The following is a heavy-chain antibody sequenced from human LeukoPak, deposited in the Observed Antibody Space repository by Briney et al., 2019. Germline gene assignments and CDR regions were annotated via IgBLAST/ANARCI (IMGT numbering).Heavy chain of an antibody. CDR3: TTDLTVLLWFGESPPGDY. CDR2: IKSKTDGGTT. D-gene: IGHD3-10*01. Sequence: GGSVRLSCAASGFTFSNAWMSWVRQAPGKGLEWVGRIKSKTDGGTTDYAAPVKGRFTISREDSKNTLYLQMTSLKTEDTAVYSCTTDLTVLLWFGESPPGDYWGQGALVTVSS. V-gene: IGHV3-15*01. J-gene: IGHJ4*02. CDR1: GFTFSNAW.